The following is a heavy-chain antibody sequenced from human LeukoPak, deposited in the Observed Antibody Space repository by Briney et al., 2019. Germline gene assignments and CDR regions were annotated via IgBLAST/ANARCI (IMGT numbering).Heavy chain of an antibody. CDR2: IYYSGST. CDR3: ARFGAIPYFDY. J-gene: IGHJ4*02. Sequence: SETLSLTCTVSGGSISSSSYYWGWIRQPPGKGLEWIGSIYYSGSTYYNPSLKSRVTISVDTSKNQFSLKLSSVTAADTAVYYCARFGAIPYFDYWGQGTLVTVSS. V-gene: IGHV4-39*07. D-gene: IGHD2-21*01. CDR1: GGSISSSSYY.